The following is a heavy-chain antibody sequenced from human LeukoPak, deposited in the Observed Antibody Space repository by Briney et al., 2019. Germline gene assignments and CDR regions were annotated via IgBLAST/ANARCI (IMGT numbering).Heavy chain of an antibody. J-gene: IGHJ4*02. CDR1: GGSISSYY. CDR2: IYTSGST. V-gene: IGHV4-4*09. CDR3: ARGYDDDPFDY. D-gene: IGHD3-3*01. Sequence: SETLSLTCIVSGGSISSYYWSWIRQPPGKGLEWIGYIYTSGSTNYNPSLKSRVTISVDTSKNQFSLKLSSVTAADTAVYYCARGYDDDPFDYWGQGTLVTVSS.